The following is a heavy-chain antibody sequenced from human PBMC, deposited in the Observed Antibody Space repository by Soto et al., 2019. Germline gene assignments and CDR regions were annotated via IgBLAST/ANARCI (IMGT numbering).Heavy chain of an antibody. J-gene: IGHJ4*02. CDR2: ISGSGATK. CDR3: ARAIRGFSYVVDY. CDR1: GFTFSSHS. V-gene: IGHV3-48*02. D-gene: IGHD5-18*01. Sequence: CCAASGFTFSSHSINWVRQAPGKGLEWVSYISGSGATKYYADSVKGRFTISRGNARNSLYLQMSSLSDEDTAVYYCARAIRGFSYVVDYWGQGTLLTVSS.